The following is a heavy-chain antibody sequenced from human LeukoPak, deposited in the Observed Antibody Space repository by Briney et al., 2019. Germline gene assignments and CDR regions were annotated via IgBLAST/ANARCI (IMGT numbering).Heavy chain of an antibody. CDR2: MNPNSGNT. CDR3: ARIGGTDRLLWFGEPHYYMDV. Sequence: ASVKVSCKASGYTFTSYDINWVRQATGQGLEWMGWMNPNSGNTGYAQKFQGRVTMTRNTSISTAYMELGSLRSEDTAVYYCARIGGTDRLLWFGEPHYYMDVWGKGTTVTISS. V-gene: IGHV1-8*01. CDR1: GYTFTSYD. D-gene: IGHD3-10*01. J-gene: IGHJ6*03.